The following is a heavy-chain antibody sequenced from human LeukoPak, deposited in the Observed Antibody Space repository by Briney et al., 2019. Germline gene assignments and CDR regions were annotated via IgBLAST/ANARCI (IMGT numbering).Heavy chain of an antibody. Sequence: SETLSLTCAVYGGSFSRFYWSWIRQPPGKGLECIGEISHSGTTYYNPSLKSRVTVSVDTSKSQFSLRLSSVTAADTAVYYCARGIADPYSFDSWGQGTLVTVSS. V-gene: IGHV4-34*01. CDR2: ISHSGTT. J-gene: IGHJ4*02. D-gene: IGHD6-13*01. CDR1: GGSFSRFY. CDR3: ARGIADPYSFDS.